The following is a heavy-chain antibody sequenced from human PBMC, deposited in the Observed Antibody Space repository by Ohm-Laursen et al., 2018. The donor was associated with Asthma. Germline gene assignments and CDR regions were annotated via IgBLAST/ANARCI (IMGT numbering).Heavy chain of an antibody. J-gene: IGHJ4*02. V-gene: IGHV1-3*01. D-gene: IGHD6-13*01. Sequence: ATVKISCKASGYTFTSYAMHWVRQAPGQRLEWMGWINAGNGNTKYSQKFQGRVTITRDTSASTAYMELSSLRSEDTAVYYCARGRQQLPLDYWGQGTLVTVSS. CDR1: GYTFTSYA. CDR2: INAGNGNT. CDR3: ARGRQQLPLDY.